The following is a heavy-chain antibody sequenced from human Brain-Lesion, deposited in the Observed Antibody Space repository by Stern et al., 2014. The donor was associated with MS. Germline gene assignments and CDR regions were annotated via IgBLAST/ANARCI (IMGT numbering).Heavy chain of an antibody. V-gene: IGHV4-61*02. CDR2: IFNSGTT. CDR3: ARGRVVPGFQYYATDV. J-gene: IGHJ6*02. CDR1: GGSISSGGYY. Sequence: VQLVESGPGLVKPSQTLSLSCTVSGGSISSGGYYWSWIRQPAGKGLEWIGRIFNSGTTSYTPSRKSRVPKSIDPPKTHFPLRLTPMTAADTAVYYCARGRVVPGFQYYATDVWGQGTTVIVSS. D-gene: IGHD2-2*01.